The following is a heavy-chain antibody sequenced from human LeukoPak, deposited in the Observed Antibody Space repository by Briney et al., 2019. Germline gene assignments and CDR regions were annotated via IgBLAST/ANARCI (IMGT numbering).Heavy chain of an antibody. CDR2: IYSGGST. J-gene: IGHJ4*02. CDR3: ARGYSSDN. D-gene: IGHD2-21*01. CDR1: GFTVSSNY. V-gene: IGHV3-66*01. Sequence: GRSLRLSCAASGFTVSSNYMSWVRQAPGKGLEWVSVIYSGGSTYYADSVKGRFTISRDNSKNTLNLQMNSLRAEDAAVYYCARGYSSDNWGQGTLVTVSS.